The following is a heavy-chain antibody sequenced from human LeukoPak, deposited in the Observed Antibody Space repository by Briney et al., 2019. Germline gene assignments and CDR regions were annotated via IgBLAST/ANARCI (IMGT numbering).Heavy chain of an antibody. CDR1: GYTFTDYY. D-gene: IGHD3-22*01. J-gene: IGHJ4*02. Sequence: GASVKVSCKASGYTFTDYYMHWVRQAPGQGLEWMGWINPNSGGTNYAQKFQGRVTMTRDTSISTAYMELSRLRSDDTAVYYCARSYPPYYDSSGYYYHYWGQGTLVTVSS. CDR3: ARSYPPYYDSSGYYYHY. V-gene: IGHV1-2*02. CDR2: INPNSGGT.